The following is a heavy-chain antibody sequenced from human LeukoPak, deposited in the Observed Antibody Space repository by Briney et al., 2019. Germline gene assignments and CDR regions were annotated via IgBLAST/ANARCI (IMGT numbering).Heavy chain of an antibody. CDR1: GYTFTGYY. J-gene: IGHJ5*02. D-gene: IGHD1-26*01. CDR3: ARDKSLSLSGSYYEWFDP. CDR2: INPNSGGT. V-gene: IGHV1-2*02. Sequence: GASVKVSCKASGYTFTGYYMHWVRQAPGQGLEWMGWINPNSGGTSYAQKFQGRVTMTRDTSISTAYMELSRLRSDDTAVYYCARDKSLSLSGSYYEWFDPWGQGTLVTVPS.